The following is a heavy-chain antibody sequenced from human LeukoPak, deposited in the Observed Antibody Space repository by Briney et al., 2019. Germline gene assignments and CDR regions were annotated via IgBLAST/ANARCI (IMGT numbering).Heavy chain of an antibody. Sequence: ASVKVSCKASGYTFTGYYMHWVRQAPGQGLEWMGWINPNSGGTNYAQKFQGRVTMTRDTSISTAYMELSRLRSDDTAVYYCARDGEIVVVPAATDAFDIWGQGTMVTVSS. CDR1: GYTFTGYY. J-gene: IGHJ3*02. V-gene: IGHV1-2*02. CDR3: ARDGEIVVVPAATDAFDI. CDR2: INPNSGGT. D-gene: IGHD2-2*01.